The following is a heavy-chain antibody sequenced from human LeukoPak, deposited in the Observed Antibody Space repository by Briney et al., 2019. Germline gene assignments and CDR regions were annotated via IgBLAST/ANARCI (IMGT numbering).Heavy chain of an antibody. CDR1: GFTFSTYA. Sequence: GGSLRLSCAASGFTFSTYAMTWVRQVPGRGLECVSIISGSGDTYYADSVKGRFIISRDNSKNTLFLQMNSLRAEDTAIYYCAKTNYKRTILVWFGEFLLDDNWGQGALVTVSS. CDR3: AKTNYKRTILVWFGEFLLDDN. D-gene: IGHD3-10*01. J-gene: IGHJ4*02. CDR2: ISGSGDT. V-gene: IGHV3-23*01.